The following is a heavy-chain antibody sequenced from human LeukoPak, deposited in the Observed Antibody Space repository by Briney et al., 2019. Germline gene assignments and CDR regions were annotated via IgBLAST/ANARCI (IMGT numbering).Heavy chain of an antibody. CDR1: GYTFTGSY. CDR3: ARGLENFDC. CDR2: INPNSGGT. V-gene: IGHV1-2*06. Sequence: GASVKVSCKASGYTFTGSYMHWVRQAPGQGLEWVGRINPNSGGTSFGQKFQGGVTMTRDTSISTAYMKLSRLRSDDTAVYYCARGLENFDCWGQGTLVTVSS. J-gene: IGHJ4*02. D-gene: IGHD4-11*01.